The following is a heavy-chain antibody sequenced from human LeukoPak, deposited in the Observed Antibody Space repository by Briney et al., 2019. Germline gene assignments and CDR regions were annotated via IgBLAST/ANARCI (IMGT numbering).Heavy chain of an antibody. CDR2: IFSNDEK. CDR3: ARTRTYGDPFDY. CDR1: GFSLSNAGMS. V-gene: IGHV2-26*01. D-gene: IGHD4-17*01. Sequence: EAGPVLLQPTATLTLTFTVSGFSLSNAGMSVSWIRQPPGKALEWLAHIFSNDEKSYSTSLKSRLTISKDTSKSKVVLTMTNMDPVDTATYYCARTRTYGDPFDYWGQGTLVTVSS. J-gene: IGHJ4*02.